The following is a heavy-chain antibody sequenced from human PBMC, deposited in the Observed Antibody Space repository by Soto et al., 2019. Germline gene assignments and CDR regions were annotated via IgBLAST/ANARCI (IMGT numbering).Heavy chain of an antibody. V-gene: IGHV1-69*13. D-gene: IGHD5-18*01. CDR1: GYTFTSYG. J-gene: IGHJ6*04. CDR2: IIPIFGTA. CDR3: GRDVYSYGYRDYYGMDV. Sequence: SVKVSCKASGYTFTSYGISWVRQAPGQGLEWMGGIIPIFGTANYAQKIQGRVTITADESTSTAYMELSSLRSEDTAVYYCGRDVYSYGYRDYYGMDVWGKGTTVTVSS.